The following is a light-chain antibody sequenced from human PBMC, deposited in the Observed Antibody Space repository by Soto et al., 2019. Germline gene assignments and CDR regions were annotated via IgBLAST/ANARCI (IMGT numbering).Light chain of an antibody. V-gene: IGKV3-20*01. CDR2: GTS. CDR1: QSVSSSY. CDR3: QQYGSSPIT. J-gene: IGKJ5*01. Sequence: EIGFTQSPVTLSFSAGEISALSCMSSQSVSSSYLAWYQQKPGQAPRLLIYGTSSRATGIPARFSGSGSGTDFTLTISRLEPEDFAVYYCQQYGSSPITFGQGTRLEI.